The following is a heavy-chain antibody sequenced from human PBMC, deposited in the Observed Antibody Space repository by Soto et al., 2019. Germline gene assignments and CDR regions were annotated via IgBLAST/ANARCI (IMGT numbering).Heavy chain of an antibody. Sequence: GGSLRLSCAASGFRFSSHDMSWVRQAPGKGLEWVSGISGSGGYTYNVDSVKGQFSISRDNSKNTLYLQMNSLRAEDTAVYYCAKVAFAAIAAAAPDGYFDYWGQGTPVTVS. J-gene: IGHJ4*02. CDR2: ISGSGGYT. V-gene: IGHV3-23*01. CDR3: AKVAFAAIAAAAPDGYFDY. D-gene: IGHD6-13*01. CDR1: GFRFSSHD.